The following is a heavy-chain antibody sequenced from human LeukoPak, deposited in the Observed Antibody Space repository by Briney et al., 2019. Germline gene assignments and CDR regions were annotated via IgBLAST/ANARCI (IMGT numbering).Heavy chain of an antibody. CDR2: IWYDGSNR. CDR1: GFTFSSYG. CDR3: AKGYDSRDYFDY. V-gene: IGHV3-33*06. J-gene: IGHJ4*02. Sequence: GGSLRLSCAASGFTFSSYGMHWVRQAPGKGLEWVAVIWYDGSNRYYADSVKGRFTISRDNSKNTLYLQMNSLRAEDTAVYYCAKGYDSRDYFDYWGQGTLVTLSS. D-gene: IGHD3-22*01.